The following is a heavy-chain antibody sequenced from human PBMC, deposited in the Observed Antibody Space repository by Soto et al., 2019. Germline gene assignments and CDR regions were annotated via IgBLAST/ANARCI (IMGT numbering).Heavy chain of an antibody. J-gene: IGHJ3*01. Sequence: GGSLRLSCSSSGFTLSMSAVNWVRQAPGKGLEWVSYISDSGDRTYYADSVKGRFTISRDRSKNTVSLQMDSLRAEDTAVYYCAKDRGIIVKAGDAFDVWGQGTKVTVSS. CDR3: AKDRGIIVKAGDAFDV. V-gene: IGHV3-23*01. CDR1: GFTLSMSA. D-gene: IGHD3-16*02. CDR2: ISDSGDRT.